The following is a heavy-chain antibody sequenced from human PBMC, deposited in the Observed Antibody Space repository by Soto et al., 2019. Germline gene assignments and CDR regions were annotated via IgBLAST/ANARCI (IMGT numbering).Heavy chain of an antibody. CDR2: IYHSGTT. J-gene: IGHJ1*01. V-gene: IGHV4-38-2*01. Sequence: SETLSLTCAVSGGSIISNYWWASIRQSPGEGLVWIGSIYHSGTTYYNPSLESRVIISVDTSESRFARRLTSVTAADSAVYYCARHSRTEVVVIYAGPGYFQHWGQGTLVTVSS. CDR1: GGSIISNYW. D-gene: IGHD3-22*01. CDR3: ARHSRTEVVVIYAGPGYFQH.